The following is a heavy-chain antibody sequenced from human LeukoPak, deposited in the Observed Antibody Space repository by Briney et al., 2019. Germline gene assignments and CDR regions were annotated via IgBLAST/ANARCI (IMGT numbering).Heavy chain of an antibody. V-gene: IGHV3-30-3*01. CDR1: GFTFSSYA. CDR3: ARERFSAYGSASLDSHYYGMCV. D-gene: IGHD3-10*01. J-gene: IGHJ6*02. Sequence: PGGSLRLSCAASGFTFSSYAMHWVRQAPGKGLEWVAVISYDGSNKYYADSVKGRFTISRDNSKNTLYLQMNSLRAEDTAVYYCARERFSAYGSASLDSHYYGMCVYGHGATVTVSS. CDR2: ISYDGSNK.